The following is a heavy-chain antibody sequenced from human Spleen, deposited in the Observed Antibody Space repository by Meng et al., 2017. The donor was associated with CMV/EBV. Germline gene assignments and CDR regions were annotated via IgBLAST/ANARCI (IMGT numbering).Heavy chain of an antibody. CDR2: FNPSDGST. CDR1: GYTFTTYY. CDR3: ATYLTHYFDY. D-gene: IGHD3-16*01. V-gene: IGHV1-46*01. Sequence: ASVKVSCKASGYTFTTYYIPWVRQAPGQGLEWMGIFNPSDGSTRYAQKFQARVTVTRDTSTSTVYMELSSLRSEDTAVYYCATYLTHYFDYWGQGTLVTVSS. J-gene: IGHJ4*02.